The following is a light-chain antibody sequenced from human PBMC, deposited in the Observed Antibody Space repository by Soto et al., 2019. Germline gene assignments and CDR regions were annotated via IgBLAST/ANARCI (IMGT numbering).Light chain of an antibody. V-gene: IGKV1-5*03. Sequence: DIPMTQSPSTLSASVGDRVTITCRASQSINIWLAWYQQKPGKAPKLLIYKASSLESGVPSRFSGSGSGTEFTLTISSLQPDDFAIYYCQQYNDYSPWTFGQGTKVEIK. J-gene: IGKJ1*01. CDR1: QSINIW. CDR2: KAS. CDR3: QQYNDYSPWT.